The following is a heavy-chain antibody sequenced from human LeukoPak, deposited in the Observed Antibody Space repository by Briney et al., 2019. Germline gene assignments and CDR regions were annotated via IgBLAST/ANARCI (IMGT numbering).Heavy chain of an antibody. Sequence: SEALSLTCSVSGASISGGTYYWGWIRQPPGKGLEWIGSIYYTGSTYDNPSLKGRVTISVDTSKNQFSLKLSSVTAADTAVYYCARRGGSGRAFDYWGQGTLVTVSS. V-gene: IGHV4-39*01. CDR1: GASISGGTYY. J-gene: IGHJ4*02. CDR2: IYYTGST. CDR3: ARRGGSGRAFDY. D-gene: IGHD1-26*01.